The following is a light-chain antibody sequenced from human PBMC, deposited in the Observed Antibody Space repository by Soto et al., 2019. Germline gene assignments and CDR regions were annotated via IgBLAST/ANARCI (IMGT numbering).Light chain of an antibody. J-gene: IGKJ4*01. CDR1: QTISNG. CDR2: GAS. V-gene: IGKV3-15*01. Sequence: EVVMTQSPATVSVSPGEGVTLSCRSSQTISNGLAWYQQKPGQAPRLLIYGASTRATGVPARFSGGGSGTEFTLTIGSLQSEDFAFYYCQQNNKWPPVTFGGGTKVDIK. CDR3: QQNNKWPPVT.